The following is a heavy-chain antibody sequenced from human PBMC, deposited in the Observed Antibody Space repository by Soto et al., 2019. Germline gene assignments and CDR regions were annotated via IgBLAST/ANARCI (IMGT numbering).Heavy chain of an antibody. CDR1: GGSFSGYY. J-gene: IGHJ3*02. CDR3: ARRVMTTVTRRAFDI. CDR2: INHSGST. D-gene: IGHD4-17*01. Sequence: QVQLQQWGAGLLKPSETLSLTCAVYGGSFSGYYWSWIRQPPGKGLEGIGEINHSGSTNYNPSLKSRVTISVDTSKNQFSLKLSSVTAADTAVYYCARRVMTTVTRRAFDIWGQGTMVTVSS. V-gene: IGHV4-34*01.